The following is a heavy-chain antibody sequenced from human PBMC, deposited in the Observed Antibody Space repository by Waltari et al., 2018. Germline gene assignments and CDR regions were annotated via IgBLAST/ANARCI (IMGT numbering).Heavy chain of an antibody. CDR2: IYYSGGT. Sequence: QVQLQESGPGLLTPSHTLSLPCSVSDGSINRGGFYWSWFRQHPVTGLELIGYIYYSGGTYYNPSLKSRVTISVDTSKNQFSLKVTSVTAADTAVYYCARRMATMTTFDYWGQGTLVTVSS. CDR3: ARRMATMTTFDY. D-gene: IGHD4-17*01. J-gene: IGHJ4*02. V-gene: IGHV4-31*03. CDR1: DGSINRGGFY.